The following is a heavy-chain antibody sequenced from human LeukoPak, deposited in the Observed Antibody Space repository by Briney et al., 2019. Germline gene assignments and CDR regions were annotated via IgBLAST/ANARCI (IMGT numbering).Heavy chain of an antibody. D-gene: IGHD3-10*01. CDR2: ISSSSSYI. J-gene: IGHJ3*02. CDR3: ARVGMGRRAFDI. Sequence: GGALRLSCAASGFTFSTYSMNWVRQAPGKGLEWVSSISSSSSYIYYADSVKGRFTISRDNAKNSLSLHMNSLRAEDTAVYYCARVGMGRRAFDIWAQGTMVTVSS. CDR1: GFTFSTYS. V-gene: IGHV3-21*01.